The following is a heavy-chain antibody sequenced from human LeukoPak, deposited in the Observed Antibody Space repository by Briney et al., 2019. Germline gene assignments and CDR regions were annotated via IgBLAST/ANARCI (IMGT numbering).Heavy chain of an antibody. Sequence: SETLSLTCAVHGGSFSGYYWSWIRQPPGKGLEWIGEINHSGSTNYNPSLKSRVTISVDTSKNQFSLKLSSVTAADTAVYYCARGFHRSGYSSSWYWFDPWGQGTLVTVSS. CDR2: INHSGST. D-gene: IGHD6-13*01. J-gene: IGHJ5*02. CDR1: GGSFSGYY. CDR3: ARGFHRSGYSSSWYWFDP. V-gene: IGHV4-34*01.